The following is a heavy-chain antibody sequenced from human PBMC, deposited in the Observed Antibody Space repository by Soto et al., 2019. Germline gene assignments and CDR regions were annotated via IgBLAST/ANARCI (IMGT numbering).Heavy chain of an antibody. Sequence: EVQLLESGGGLVQPGGSLRLSCAASGFTFSSYAMSWVRQAPGKGLEWVSAISGSGGSTYYADSVKGRFTISRDNSKNTLYLQMNSLRAEDTAVYYCAKDLLRIVVVVAATFVDAFDIWGQGTMVTVSS. D-gene: IGHD2-15*01. CDR1: GFTFSSYA. CDR3: AKDLLRIVVVVAATFVDAFDI. J-gene: IGHJ3*02. V-gene: IGHV3-23*01. CDR2: ISGSGGST.